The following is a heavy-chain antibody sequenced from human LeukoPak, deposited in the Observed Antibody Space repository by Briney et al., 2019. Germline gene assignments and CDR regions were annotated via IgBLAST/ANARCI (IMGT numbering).Heavy chain of an antibody. CDR2: ISWDGGST. V-gene: IGHV3-43D*03. D-gene: IGHD1-1*01. CDR1: GFTFDDYA. CDR3: ARGYNWNYGAFDI. Sequence: GGSLRLSCAASGFTFDDYAMHWVRQAPGKGLEWVSLISWDGGSTYYADSVKGRFTISRDNSKNSLYLQMNSLRAEDTALYYCARGYNWNYGAFDIWGQGTMVTVSS. J-gene: IGHJ3*02.